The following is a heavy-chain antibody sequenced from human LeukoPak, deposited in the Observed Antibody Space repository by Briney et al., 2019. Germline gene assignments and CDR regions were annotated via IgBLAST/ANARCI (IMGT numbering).Heavy chain of an antibody. J-gene: IGHJ4*02. Sequence: SETLSLTCAVYGGSFSGYYWSWIRQPPGKGLEWIGEINHSGSTNYNPSLKSRVTISVDTSKNQFSLKLSSVTAADTAVYYCARLSGSYHHPYYFDYWGQGTLVTVSS. D-gene: IGHD3-10*01. V-gene: IGHV4-34*01. CDR2: INHSGST. CDR1: GGSFSGYY. CDR3: ARLSGSYHHPYYFDY.